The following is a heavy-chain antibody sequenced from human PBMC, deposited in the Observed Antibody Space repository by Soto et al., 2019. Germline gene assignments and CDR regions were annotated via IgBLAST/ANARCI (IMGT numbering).Heavy chain of an antibody. CDR2: ISSSSSYT. D-gene: IGHD2-2*01. J-gene: IGHJ6*01. V-gene: IGHV3-11*06. CDR1: GFTFSYYY. CDR3: ATVREDIVAVLGGIDYYYSGMDV. Sequence: GGSLRLSCAASGFTFSYYYMSWIRQAPGKGLAWVSYISSSSSYTNYADSVKGRFTISRDNAKNSLYLQMNSLRAEDTAVYYWATVREDIVAVLGGIDYYYSGMDVWGPGTPVIVT.